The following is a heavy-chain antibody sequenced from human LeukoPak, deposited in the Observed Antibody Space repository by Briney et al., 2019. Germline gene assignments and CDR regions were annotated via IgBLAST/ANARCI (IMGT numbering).Heavy chain of an antibody. Sequence: ASVKVSCKASGYTFTSYGISWVRQAPGQGLEWMGWISAYNGNTNYAQKLQGRVTMTTDTSTSTAHMELRSLRSDDTAVYYCARDPTGYSSSWYESNYYYYGMDVWGQGTTVTVSS. CDR1: GYTFTSYG. V-gene: IGHV1-18*01. J-gene: IGHJ6*02. CDR2: ISAYNGNT. CDR3: ARDPTGYSSSWYESNYYYYGMDV. D-gene: IGHD6-13*01.